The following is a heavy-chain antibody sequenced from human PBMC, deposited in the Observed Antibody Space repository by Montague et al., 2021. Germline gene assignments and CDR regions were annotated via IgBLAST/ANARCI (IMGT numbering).Heavy chain of an antibody. V-gene: IGHV3-30-3*01. CDR3: ARWRVYYDSSGYAA. J-gene: IGHJ5*02. CDR2: ISHDGSNK. CDR1: GFTFSTFP. D-gene: IGHD3-22*01. Sequence: SLRLSCAASGFTFSTFPMHWVCQAPGKGLEWVALISHDGSNKYYADSVRGRFTVSRDNSKNTLYLQTSSLRADDMAVYYCARWRVYYDSSGYAAWGRGTLVTVSS.